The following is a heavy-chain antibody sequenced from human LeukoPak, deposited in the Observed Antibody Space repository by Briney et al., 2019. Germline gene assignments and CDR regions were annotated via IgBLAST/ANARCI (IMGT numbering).Heavy chain of an antibody. CDR1: VGSISSSSYY. V-gene: IGHV4-39*07. D-gene: IGHD5-18*01. CDR3: ARGQKYRSGYTVTELGSGYFDY. J-gene: IGHJ4*02. CDR2: IYYSGST. Sequence: SETLSLTCTVSVGSISSSSYYWGWIRQPPGKGLEWIGSIYYSGSTYYNPSLKSRVTISVDTSKNQFSLKLSSVTAADTAVYYCARGQKYRSGYTVTELGSGYFDYWGQGTLVTVSS.